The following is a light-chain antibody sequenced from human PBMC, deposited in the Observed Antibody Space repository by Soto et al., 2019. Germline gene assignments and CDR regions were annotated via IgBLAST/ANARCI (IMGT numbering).Light chain of an antibody. Sequence: QSVLTQPPSASGTPGQRVTISCSGSSSSIGSNSVNWYQQLPRTAPKVLFYTNSQRPSGVPDRFSGSKSGTSASLAISGLQPEDEADYYCAAWDGSLNVYVFGTGTKVTVL. CDR3: AAWDGSLNVYV. CDR1: SSSIGSNS. V-gene: IGLV1-44*01. J-gene: IGLJ1*01. CDR2: TNS.